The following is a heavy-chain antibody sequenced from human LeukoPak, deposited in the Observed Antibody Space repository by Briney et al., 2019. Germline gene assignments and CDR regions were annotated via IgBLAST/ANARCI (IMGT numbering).Heavy chain of an antibody. J-gene: IGHJ4*02. CDR1: GGSISIYY. Sequence: PSETLSLTCTVSGGSISIYYWSWIRQPPGKGLEWIGYIYYSGSTNYNPSLKSRPTMSVDTSKNQFSLKLRSVTAADTAVYYCGRQGYTASYYFVDYWSQGTLVTVSS. CDR3: GRQGYTASYYFVDY. D-gene: IGHD3-10*01. V-gene: IGHV4-59*08. CDR2: IYYSGST.